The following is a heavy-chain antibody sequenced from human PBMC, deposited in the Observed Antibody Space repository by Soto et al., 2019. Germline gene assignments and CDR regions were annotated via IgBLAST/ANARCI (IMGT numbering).Heavy chain of an antibody. Sequence: QVHLVQSGAEVKKPGSSVKVSCKASGDTFDSYTINWVRQAPGQRLEWMGRIIPMRGMSNYALKFQGRVTSTADNSTTTVNMHLSRMRYDNTAVYYCARSYGYGSRAFDYWGQGTLVTVAS. CDR3: ARSYGYGSRAFDY. CDR1: GDTFDSYT. J-gene: IGHJ4*02. V-gene: IGHV1-69*02. CDR2: IIPMRGMS. D-gene: IGHD5-18*01.